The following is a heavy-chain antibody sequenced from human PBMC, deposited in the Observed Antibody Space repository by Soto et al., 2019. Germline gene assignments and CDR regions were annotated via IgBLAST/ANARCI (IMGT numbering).Heavy chain of an antibody. V-gene: IGHV3-21*01. CDR2: ISGSSTYI. D-gene: IGHD1-20*01. J-gene: IGHJ6*02. CDR3: ARAGSSNWNRYYYYGMDV. Sequence: EVQLVESGGGLVKPGESLRVSCAASGFTFSYYSLHWVRQAPGKGLEWVSSISGSSTYIYYADRVKGRFTISRDNSQNMLYLQMNSLTTDDTAVYYCARAGSSNWNRYYYYGMDVWGQGTTVTVSS. CDR1: GFTFSYYS.